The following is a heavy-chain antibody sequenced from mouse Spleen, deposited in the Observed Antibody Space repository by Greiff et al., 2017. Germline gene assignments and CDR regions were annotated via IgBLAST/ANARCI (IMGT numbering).Heavy chain of an antibody. Sequence: QVQLQQSGAELARPGASVKMSCKASGYTFTSYTMHWVKQRPGQGLEWIGYINPSSGYTKYNQKFKDKATLTADKSSSTAYMQLSSLTSEDSAVYYCARCPGPGTWESWFAYWGQGTLVTVSA. J-gene: IGHJ3*01. CDR1: GYTFTSYT. CDR2: INPSSGYT. V-gene: IGHV1-4*01. CDR3: ARCPGPGTWESWFAY. D-gene: IGHD4-1*01.